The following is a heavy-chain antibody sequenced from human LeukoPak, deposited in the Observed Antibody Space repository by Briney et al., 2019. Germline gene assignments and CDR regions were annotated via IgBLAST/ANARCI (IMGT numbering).Heavy chain of an antibody. Sequence: PSETLSLTCAVSGDSISTTNYYWGWIRQPPGKGLEWIGEIYHSGSTNYNPSLKSRVTISVDKSKNQFSLKLSSVTAADTAVYYCARGGYCSSTSCLQGWLLDYWGQGTLVTVSS. V-gene: IGHV4-39*07. CDR1: GDSISTTNYY. CDR2: IYHSGST. D-gene: IGHD2-2*03. J-gene: IGHJ4*02. CDR3: ARGGYCSSTSCLQGWLLDY.